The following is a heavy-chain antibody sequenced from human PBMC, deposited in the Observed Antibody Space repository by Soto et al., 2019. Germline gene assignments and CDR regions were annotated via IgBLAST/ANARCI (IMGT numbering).Heavy chain of an antibody. Sequence: ASVKVSCKASGYTFTSYGIHWVRQAPGQRLEWTGWINAGNGNTKYSEKFQGRVTMTRDTSTSTVYMELSSLRSEDTAVYYCARTAGDYGGNPEDYWGQGTLVTVSS. J-gene: IGHJ4*02. V-gene: IGHV1-3*01. D-gene: IGHD4-17*01. CDR3: ARTAGDYGGNPEDY. CDR1: GYTFTSYG. CDR2: INAGNGNT.